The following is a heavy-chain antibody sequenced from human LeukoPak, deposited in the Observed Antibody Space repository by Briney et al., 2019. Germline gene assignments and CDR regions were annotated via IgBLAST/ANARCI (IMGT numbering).Heavy chain of an antibody. Sequence: SETLSLTCTVSGGFISSGGYYWSWIRQHPGKGLEWIGYIYYSGSTYYNPSLKSRVTISVDTSKNQFSLKLSSVTAADTAVYYCARGHVGDFAYWGQETLVTVSS. CDR1: GGFISSGGYY. CDR3: ARGHVGDFAY. CDR2: IYYSGST. V-gene: IGHV4-31*03. J-gene: IGHJ4*02.